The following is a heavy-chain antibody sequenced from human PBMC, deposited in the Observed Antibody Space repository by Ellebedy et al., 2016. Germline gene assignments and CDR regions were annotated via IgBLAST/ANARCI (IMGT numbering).Heavy chain of an antibody. V-gene: IGHV4-38-2*02. CDR2: IYQSGST. D-gene: IGHD3-10*01. Sequence: GSLRLSXTVSGGSISSGHYWGWIRQPPGKGLEWIGSIYQSGSTYYNPSLQSRVTISVDTSKNHFSLKLSSVTPADTAVYHCARVKLLWFEDPGSDYYYGMDVWGQGTTVTVSS. J-gene: IGHJ6*02. CDR3: ARVKLLWFEDPGSDYYYGMDV. CDR1: GGSISSGHY.